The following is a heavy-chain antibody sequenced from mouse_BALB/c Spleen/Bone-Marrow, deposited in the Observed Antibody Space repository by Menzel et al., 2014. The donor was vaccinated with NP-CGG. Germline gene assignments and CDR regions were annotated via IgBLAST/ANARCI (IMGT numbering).Heavy chain of an antibody. Sequence: VQLQQSGPGLVAPSQSLSITCTVSGFSLTGYGVSWVRQPPGKGLEWLGMIWGDGSTDYNSALKSRLSISKDNSKSQVFLKMNSLQTDDTARYYCARREYGNYVAYWGQGTLVTVSA. CDR3: ARREYGNYVAY. D-gene: IGHD2-10*02. CDR2: IWGDGST. V-gene: IGHV2-6-7*01. J-gene: IGHJ3*01. CDR1: GFSLTGYG.